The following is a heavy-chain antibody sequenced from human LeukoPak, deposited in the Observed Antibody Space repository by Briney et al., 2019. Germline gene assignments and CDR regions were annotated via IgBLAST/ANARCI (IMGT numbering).Heavy chain of an antibody. CDR3: ARFVRGSYYVRYYFDY. CDR2: INHSGST. CDR1: GFTFSSYA. V-gene: IGHV4-34*01. D-gene: IGHD1-26*01. Sequence: PGGSLRLSCAASGFTFSSYAMSWVRQPPGKGLEWIGEINHSGSTNYNPSLKSRVTISVDTSKNQFSLKLSSVTAADTAVYYCARFVRGSYYVRYYFDYWGQGTLVTVSS. J-gene: IGHJ4*02.